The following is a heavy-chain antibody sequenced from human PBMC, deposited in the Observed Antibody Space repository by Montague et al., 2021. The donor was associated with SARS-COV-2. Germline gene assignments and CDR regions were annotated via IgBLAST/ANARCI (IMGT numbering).Heavy chain of an antibody. Sequence: SETLSLTCTVSGGSINSDYWSWIRQPPGKGLEWIGHIYYRASTNYNHSLKIRGTISVDTSKNQFSLTLISVTAADTAVYYCAREDRWNWFDPWGQGILVTVSS. CDR1: GGSINSDY. V-gene: IGHV4-59*01. CDR3: AREDRWNWFDP. CDR2: IYYRAST. J-gene: IGHJ5*02. D-gene: IGHD5-24*01.